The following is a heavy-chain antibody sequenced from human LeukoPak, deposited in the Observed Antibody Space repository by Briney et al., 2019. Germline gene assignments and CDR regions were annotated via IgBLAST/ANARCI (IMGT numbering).Heavy chain of an antibody. J-gene: IGHJ4*02. Sequence: SETLSLTCAISDEPFSGYYWGWIRQPPGKGLELIGEINRNGNTDYNPSLKSRVSMSIDTSKNQFSLKLISVTAADTAVYYCARLVPERFFQLDPEGYYDYWGQGTLVTVSS. CDR3: ARLVPERFFQLDPEGYYDY. D-gene: IGHD3-3*01. V-gene: IGHV4-34*01. CDR2: INRNGNT. CDR1: DEPFSGYY.